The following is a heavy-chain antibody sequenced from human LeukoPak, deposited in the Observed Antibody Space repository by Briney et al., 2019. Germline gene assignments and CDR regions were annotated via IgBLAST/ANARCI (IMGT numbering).Heavy chain of an antibody. V-gene: IGHV3-23*01. J-gene: IGHJ4*02. CDR1: GFTFSSSA. D-gene: IGHD6-19*01. CDR3: ASRVAGSTKGGY. Sequence: GGSLRLSCAASGFTFSSSAMIWVRQAPGKGLEWVSTITTSGGSTSFADSVKGRFTISRDNAKNSLYLQMNSLRAEDTAVYYCASRVAGSTKGGYWGQGTLVTVSS. CDR2: ITTSGGST.